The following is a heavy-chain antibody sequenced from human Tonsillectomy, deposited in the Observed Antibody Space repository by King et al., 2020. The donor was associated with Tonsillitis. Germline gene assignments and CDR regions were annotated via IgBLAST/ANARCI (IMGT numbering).Heavy chain of an antibody. J-gene: IGHJ4*02. CDR2: ISGSGGST. Sequence: VQLVESGGGLVQPGGSLRLSCAASGFTFSSYAMNWVRQAPGKGLEWVSGISGSGGSTYHADSVKGRFTISRDNSKNTLYLQVNSLRAEDTAVYYCAKVGSGGGYYFEYWGQGTLVTVSS. V-gene: IGHV3-23*04. CDR1: GFTFSSYA. CDR3: AKVGSGGGYYFEY. D-gene: IGHD3-10*01.